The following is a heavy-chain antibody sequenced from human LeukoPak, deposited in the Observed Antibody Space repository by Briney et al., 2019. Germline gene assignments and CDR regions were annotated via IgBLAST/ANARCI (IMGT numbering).Heavy chain of an antibody. Sequence: GGSLRLSCAASGFTFSSYGMHWVRQAPGKGLEWVAFIRYDGSNKYYADSVKGRFTISRDNSKNTLYLQMNSLRAEDTAVYYCAFDSSDYFHAFDIWGQGTMVTVSS. CDR1: GFTFSSYG. CDR3: AFDSSDYFHAFDI. CDR2: IRYDGSNK. D-gene: IGHD4-11*01. J-gene: IGHJ3*02. V-gene: IGHV3-30*02.